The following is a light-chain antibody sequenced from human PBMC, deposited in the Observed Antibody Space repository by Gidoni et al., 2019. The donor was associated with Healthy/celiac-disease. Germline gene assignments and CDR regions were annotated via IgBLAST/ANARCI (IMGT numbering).Light chain of an antibody. CDR1: QSISSY. CDR2: AAS. J-gene: IGKJ4*01. V-gene: IGKV1-39*01. Sequence: DIQMTPPPSSLSASVGDRGTITGRASQSISSYLKFYQQKPGKAPKLLIYAASSLQRGVPARFSGSGSGTYFTLTISSLQPEDFSSYHCQQSYSTPFTFGGGTKVEIK. CDR3: QQSYSTPFT.